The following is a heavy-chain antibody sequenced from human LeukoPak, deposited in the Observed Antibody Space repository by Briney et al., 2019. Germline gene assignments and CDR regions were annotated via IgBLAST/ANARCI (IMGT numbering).Heavy chain of an antibody. Sequence: GASVKVSCKASGYTFTGYYMHWVRQAPGQGLEWMGWINPNSGGTNYAQKFQGRVTVTRDTSISTAYMELSRLRSDDTAVYYCARVITGTANWFDPWGQGTLVTVSS. J-gene: IGHJ5*02. D-gene: IGHD1-20*01. V-gene: IGHV1-2*02. CDR1: GYTFTGYY. CDR3: ARVITGTANWFDP. CDR2: INPNSGGT.